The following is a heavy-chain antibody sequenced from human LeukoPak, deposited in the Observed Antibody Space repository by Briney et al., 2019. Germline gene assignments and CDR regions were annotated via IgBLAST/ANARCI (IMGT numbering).Heavy chain of an antibody. V-gene: IGHV4-38-2*01. Sequence: SETLSLTCAVSGYSISSGYYWGWIRQPPGKGLGWIGSIYHSGSTYYNPSLKSRVTISVDTSKNQFSLKLSSVTAADTAVYYCARHRGSVAGPFDYWGQGTLVTVSS. CDR1: GYSISSGYY. D-gene: IGHD6-19*01. J-gene: IGHJ4*02. CDR2: IYHSGST. CDR3: ARHRGSVAGPFDY.